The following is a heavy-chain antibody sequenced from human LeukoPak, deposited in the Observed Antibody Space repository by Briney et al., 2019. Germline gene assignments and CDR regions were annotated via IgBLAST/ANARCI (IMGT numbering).Heavy chain of an antibody. CDR1: GFTFSSYA. J-gene: IGHJ4*02. CDR3: ARDQDPYYFDY. CDR2: IYSGGST. Sequence: PGGSLRLSCTASGFTFSSYAMSWVRQAPGKGLEWVSVIYSGGSTYYADSVKGRFTISRDNSKNTLYLQMNSLRAEDTAVYYCARDQDPYYFDYWGQGTLVTVSS. V-gene: IGHV3-66*01.